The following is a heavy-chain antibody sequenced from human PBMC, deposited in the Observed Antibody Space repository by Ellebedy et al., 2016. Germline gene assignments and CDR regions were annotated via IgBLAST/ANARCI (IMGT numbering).Heavy chain of an antibody. V-gene: IGHV5-51*01. CDR3: ARRTGSYLFDF. J-gene: IGHJ4*02. CDR2: IYPGDSDT. D-gene: IGHD1-26*01. CDR1: GYSFTSYW. Sequence: GESLKISCKGSGYSFTSYWIGWVRQMPGKGLEWMGIIYPGDSDTRYSPSFQGQVTISADKSISTTYLQWRTLQASDTATYYCARRTGSYLFDFWGQGTLVTVSS.